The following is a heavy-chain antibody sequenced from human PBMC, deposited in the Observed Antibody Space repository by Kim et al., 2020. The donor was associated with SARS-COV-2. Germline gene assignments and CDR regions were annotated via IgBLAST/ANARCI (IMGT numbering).Heavy chain of an antibody. CDR3: ARAGYSSSWYSVQNRNNWFDP. Sequence: GGSLRLSCAASGFTFSSYWMSWVRQAPGKGLEWVANIKQDGSEKYYVDSVKGRFTISRDNAKNSLYLQMNSLRAEDTAVYYCARAGYSSSWYSVQNRNNWFDPWGQGTLVTVSS. V-gene: IGHV3-7*01. CDR2: IKQDGSEK. D-gene: IGHD6-13*01. CDR1: GFTFSSYW. J-gene: IGHJ5*02.